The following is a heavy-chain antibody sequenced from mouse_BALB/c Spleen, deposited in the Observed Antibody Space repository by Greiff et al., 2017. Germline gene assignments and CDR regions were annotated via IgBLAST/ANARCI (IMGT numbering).Heavy chain of an antibody. CDR1: GYSITSDYA. D-gene: IGHD2-4*01. CDR3: ARSGYDYSWFAY. Sequence: EVQLQESGPGLVKPSQSLSLTCTVTGYSITSDYAWNWIRQFPGNKLEWMGYISYSGSTSYNPSLKSRISITRDTSKNQFFLQLNSVTTEDTATYYCARSGYDYSWFAYWGQGTLVTVSA. CDR2: ISYSGST. J-gene: IGHJ3*01. V-gene: IGHV3-2*02.